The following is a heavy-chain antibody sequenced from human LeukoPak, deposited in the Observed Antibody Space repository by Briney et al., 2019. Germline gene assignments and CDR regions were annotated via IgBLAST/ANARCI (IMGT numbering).Heavy chain of an antibody. V-gene: IGHV1-8*01. Sequence: ASVKVSCKASGFTFTSYDINWVRQATGQGLEWMGWMNPNNGNTGYAQKFQGRVTMTRDTSISTAYMELRGLRSEDTAVYYCVRDGEGVAISVNYWFDPWGQGTLVTVSS. D-gene: IGHD3-10*01. CDR3: VRDGEGVAISVNYWFDP. CDR1: GFTFTSYD. CDR2: MNPNNGNT. J-gene: IGHJ5*02.